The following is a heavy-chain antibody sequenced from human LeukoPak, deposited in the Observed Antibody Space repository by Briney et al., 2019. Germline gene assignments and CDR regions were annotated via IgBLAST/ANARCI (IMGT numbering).Heavy chain of an antibody. CDR3: VSPRGFSYGYFDY. Sequence: SETLSLTCTVSVGSISSSSAYWGWIRQPPGKGMEWIGSIYYSKNTYYNPSLESRVTISADTSKNPFSLTMGSVSATDTAVYYCVSPRGFSYGYFDYWGQGTLVTVSS. CDR2: IYYSKNT. V-gene: IGHV4-39*01. J-gene: IGHJ4*02. D-gene: IGHD5-18*01. CDR1: VGSISSSSAY.